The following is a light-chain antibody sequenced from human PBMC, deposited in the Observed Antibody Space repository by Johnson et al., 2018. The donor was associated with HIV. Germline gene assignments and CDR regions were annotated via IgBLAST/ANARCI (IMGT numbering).Light chain of an antibody. CDR1: SSKIGNKY. Sequence: QSVLTQPPSVSAAPGQKVTISCSGSSSKIGNKYVSWYQQLPGTAPKVLIYDNSKRPSGIPDRFSGSKSGTSATLAITGLQTGDAADYDCGTWESSLSGVFGTGTKVTVL. V-gene: IGLV1-51*01. CDR2: DNS. CDR3: GTWESSLSGV. J-gene: IGLJ1*01.